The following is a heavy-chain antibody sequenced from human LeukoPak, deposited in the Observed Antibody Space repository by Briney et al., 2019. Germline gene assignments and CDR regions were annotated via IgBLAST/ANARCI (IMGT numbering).Heavy chain of an antibody. CDR1: GFTVSSNY. Sequence: PGGSLRLSCAASGFTVSSNYMSWVRQAPGKGLEGVSVIYGSSSIYYTDSVKGRFTISRDNSKNTLYLQMNSLRAEDTAVYCCARGVRGYSYGSRFDYWGQGTLVTVSS. CDR3: ARGVRGYSYGSRFDY. V-gene: IGHV3-53*01. D-gene: IGHD5-18*01. J-gene: IGHJ4*02. CDR2: IYGSSSI.